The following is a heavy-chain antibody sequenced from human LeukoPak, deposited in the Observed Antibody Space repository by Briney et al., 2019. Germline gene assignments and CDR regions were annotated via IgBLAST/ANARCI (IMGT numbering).Heavy chain of an antibody. V-gene: IGHV3-11*01. CDR1: GFTFSDYY. CDR2: ISSSGSTI. J-gene: IGHJ2*01. D-gene: IGHD6-19*01. Sequence: PGGSLRLSCAASGFTFSDYYMSWIRQAPGKGLEWVSYISSSGSTIYYADSVKGRFTISRDNAKSSLYLQMNSLRAEDTAVYYCARDSGQWLDNWYFDLWGRGTLVTVSS. CDR3: ARDSGQWLDNWYFDL.